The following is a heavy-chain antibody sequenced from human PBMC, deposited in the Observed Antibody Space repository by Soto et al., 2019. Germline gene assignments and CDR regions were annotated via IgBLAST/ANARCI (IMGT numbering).Heavy chain of an antibody. D-gene: IGHD1-1*01. CDR1: GFTFSSYS. CDR2: ISFSSNHI. Sequence: EVQVVESGGGLVKPGGSLRLSCAASGFTFSSYSMNWVRQAPGQGLEWVSSISFSSNHIYYADSVTGSFTIPREKAKNSLSLRMNSLRAEDTAVYYCARLGGNSYAMDVWGQGTTVTVSS. J-gene: IGHJ6*02. V-gene: IGHV3-21*01. CDR3: ARLGGNSYAMDV.